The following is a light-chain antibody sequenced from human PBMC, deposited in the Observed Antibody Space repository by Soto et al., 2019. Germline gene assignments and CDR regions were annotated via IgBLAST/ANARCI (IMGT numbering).Light chain of an antibody. Sequence: ESVLTQSPGTLSLSPGERATLSCRASQSVSSSYLAWYQQRPGQAPRLLIFGASYRATGIPDRFSGSGSGTDFTLTISRPEPEDFAVYYCQQYSSSPPEFTFGPGTKVDSK. CDR3: QQYSSSPPEFT. CDR2: GAS. J-gene: IGKJ3*01. V-gene: IGKV3-20*01. CDR1: QSVSSSY.